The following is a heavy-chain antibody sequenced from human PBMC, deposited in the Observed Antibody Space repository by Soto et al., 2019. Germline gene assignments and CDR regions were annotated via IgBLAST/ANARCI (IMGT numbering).Heavy chain of an antibody. CDR2: ISYDGSNK. CDR1: GVTFSNYG. Sequence: QGQLVESGGGVVQPGRSLRLSCAASGVTFSNYGMHWVRQAPGKGLEWVAVISYDGSNKYYADSVKGRFTISRDNSKNTLYLQMNSLRAEDTAVYYCAKDLGSGSYLFDAFDIWGQGTMVTVSS. D-gene: IGHD1-26*01. J-gene: IGHJ3*02. V-gene: IGHV3-30*18. CDR3: AKDLGSGSYLFDAFDI.